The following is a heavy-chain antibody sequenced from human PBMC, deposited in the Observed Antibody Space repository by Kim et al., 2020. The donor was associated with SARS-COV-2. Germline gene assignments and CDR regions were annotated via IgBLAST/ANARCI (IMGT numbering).Heavy chain of an antibody. D-gene: IGHD1-26*01. CDR2: INPSGGST. V-gene: IGHV1-46*01. J-gene: IGHJ6*02. Sequence: ASVKVSCKASGYTFTSYYMHWVRQAPGQGLEWMGIINPSGGSTSYAQKFQGRVTMTRDTSTSTVYMELSSLRSEDTAVYYCARDPVGATKSNGMDVWGQGTTVTVSS. CDR3: ARDPVGATKSNGMDV. CDR1: GYTFTSYY.